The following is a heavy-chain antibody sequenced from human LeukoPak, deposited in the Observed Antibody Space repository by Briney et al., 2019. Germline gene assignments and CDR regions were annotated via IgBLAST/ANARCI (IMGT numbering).Heavy chain of an antibody. CDR3: ARLGSTSPRDYYYYGMDV. J-gene: IGHJ6*02. V-gene: IGHV3-64*01. CDR2: ISSNGGST. CDR1: GFTFSSYA. Sequence: GGSLRLSCAASGFTFSSYAMHWVRQAPGKGLEYVSAISSNGGSTYYANSVKGRFTISRDNSKNTLYLQMGSLRAVDMAVYYCARLGSTSPRDYYYYGMDVWGQGTTVTVSS. D-gene: IGHD2-2*01.